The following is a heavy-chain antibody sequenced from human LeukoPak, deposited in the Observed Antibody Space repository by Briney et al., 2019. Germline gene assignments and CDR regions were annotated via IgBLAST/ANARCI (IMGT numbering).Heavy chain of an antibody. CDR3: ARDHTASPYYYYGMDV. CDR1: GGSISSYY. V-gene: IGHV4-59*01. J-gene: IGHJ6*02. Sequence: PSETLSLTCTVSGGSISSYYWSWIRQPPGKGLEWIGYIYYSGSTNYNPSLKSRVTISVDTSKNQFSLKLSSVTAADTAVYYCARDHTASPYYYYGMDVWGQGTTVTVSS. CDR2: IYYSGST.